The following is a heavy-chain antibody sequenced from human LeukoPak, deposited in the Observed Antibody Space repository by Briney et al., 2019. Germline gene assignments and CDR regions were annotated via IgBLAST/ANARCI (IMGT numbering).Heavy chain of an antibody. Sequence: SETLSLTCAVYGGSFSGYYWSWIRQPPGKGLEWIGEINHSGSTNYNLSLKSRVTISVDTSKNQFSLKLSSVTAADTAVYYCARGPTAGAFDIWGQGTMVTVSS. J-gene: IGHJ3*02. V-gene: IGHV4-34*01. CDR1: GGSFSGYY. D-gene: IGHD4-17*01. CDR3: ARGPTAGAFDI. CDR2: INHSGST.